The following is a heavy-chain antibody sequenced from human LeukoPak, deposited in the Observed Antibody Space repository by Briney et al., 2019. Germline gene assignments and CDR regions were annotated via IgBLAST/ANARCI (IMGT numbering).Heavy chain of an antibody. V-gene: IGHV3-74*01. CDR3: STDLSGRDDS. D-gene: IGHD1-26*01. CDR1: GFTFSRYW. Sequence: GGSLRLSCAASGFTFSRYWMHWVRQGPGKELIWVARMNEDGSITNYADSVRGRFTISRDNARNTLYLQMNSLRVEDTALYYCSTDLSGRDDSWGRGTLVTVSS. CDR2: MNEDGSIT. J-gene: IGHJ4*02.